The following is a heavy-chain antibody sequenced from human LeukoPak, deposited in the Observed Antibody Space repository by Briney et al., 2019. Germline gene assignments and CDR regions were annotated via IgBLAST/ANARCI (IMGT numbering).Heavy chain of an antibody. V-gene: IGHV3-23*01. J-gene: IGHJ6*03. D-gene: IGHD3-22*01. CDR2: ISGSGGRT. CDR1: GFTFSNYA. CDR3: AKESGDSTGYYYNYYYYYMDV. Sequence: PAGGSLRLSCAASGFTFSNYATSWVRPAPGKGLEWVSGISGSGGRTYYADSVKGRFTISRDNYENTLYLQMNSLRVEDTAVYYCAKESGDSTGYYYNYYYYYMDVWGKGTTVTVSS.